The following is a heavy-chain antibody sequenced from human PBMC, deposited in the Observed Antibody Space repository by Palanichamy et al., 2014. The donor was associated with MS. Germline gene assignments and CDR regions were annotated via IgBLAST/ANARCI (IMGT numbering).Heavy chain of an antibody. CDR1: GFTLSSYD. CDR2: IGAAGDT. Sequence: EVQLVEVWGRAWYSLGGPVRLSCAASGFTLSSYDMHWVRQVTGKGLECVSAIGAAGDTYYPGSVKGRFSISRDSVKNSLYLQMNNLRAGDTAVYYCARFRDCSGGNSNCWFLDLWGRGTLVTVSS. CDR3: ARFRDCSGGNSNCWFLDL. V-gene: IGHV3-13*01. J-gene: IGHJ2*01. D-gene: IGHD2-15*01.